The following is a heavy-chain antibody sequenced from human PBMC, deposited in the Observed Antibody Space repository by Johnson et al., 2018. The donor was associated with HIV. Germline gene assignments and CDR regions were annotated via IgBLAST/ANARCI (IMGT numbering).Heavy chain of an antibody. V-gene: IGHV3-30*04. J-gene: IGHJ3*02. Sequence: QVQVVESGGGVVQPGRSLRLSCAASGFTFSSYAMHWVRQAPGKGLAWVAVISYDGSDKYYADSVTGRFTISRDNSKNTLYLQMNSLSADETAVYYCARDRAPWRYCSSISCPGDAFDIWGQGTMVSVSS. CDR1: GFTFSSYA. CDR3: ARDRAPWRYCSSISCPGDAFDI. CDR2: ISYDGSDK. D-gene: IGHD2-2*01.